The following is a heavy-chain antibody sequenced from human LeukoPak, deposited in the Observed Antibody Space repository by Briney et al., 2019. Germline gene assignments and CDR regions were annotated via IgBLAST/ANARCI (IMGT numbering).Heavy chain of an antibody. CDR3: ARDLSRHYYGSGSGFDP. V-gene: IGHV3-9*01. CDR1: GFTFDDYA. Sequence: PGGSLRLSCAASGFTFDDYAMHWVRQAPGKGLEWVSGISWNSGSIGYADSVKGRFTISRDNAKNSLYLQMNSLRAEDTALYYCARDLSRHYYGSGSGFDPWGQGTLVTVSS. J-gene: IGHJ5*02. D-gene: IGHD3-10*01. CDR2: ISWNSGSI.